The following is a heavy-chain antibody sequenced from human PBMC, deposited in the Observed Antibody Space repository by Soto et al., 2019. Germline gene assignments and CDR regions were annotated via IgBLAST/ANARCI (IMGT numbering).Heavy chain of an antibody. Sequence: QVQLVQSGAEVKKPGASVKVSCKASGYTFTSYGISWVRQAPGQGLEWMGWISGYNGNTNYAQKLQGRVTMTTDTSTSTAYMELRSVRSDDTAVYYCARDGYCISTSCRHYDYYGMDVWGQGTTVTVSS. CDR3: ARDGYCISTSCRHYDYYGMDV. D-gene: IGHD2-2*03. J-gene: IGHJ6*02. CDR2: ISGYNGNT. CDR1: GYTFTSYG. V-gene: IGHV1-18*01.